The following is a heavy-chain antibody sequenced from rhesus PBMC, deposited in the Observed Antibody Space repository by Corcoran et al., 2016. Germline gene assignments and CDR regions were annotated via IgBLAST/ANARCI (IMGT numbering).Heavy chain of an antibody. D-gene: IGHD4-29*01. J-gene: IGHJ4*01. CDR3: ARDNGNYFDY. V-gene: IGHV3-28*02. Sequence: EVQRVESGGGLEKPGGSLRLSCAAAGFTFSNYWMYWVRQAPGKGLEWISAINSAGSRTYYADSVKGRFTISRENAKNTLYLQMDSLRAEDTAVYYCARDNGNYFDYWGQGVLVTVSS. CDR1: GFTFSNYW. CDR2: INSAGSRT.